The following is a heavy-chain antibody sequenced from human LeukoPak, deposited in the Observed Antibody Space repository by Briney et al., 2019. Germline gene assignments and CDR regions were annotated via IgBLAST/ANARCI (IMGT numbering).Heavy chain of an antibody. CDR1: GFTFSSYS. CDR3: ARDRRGSGWYWFDP. CDR2: ISSSSSTI. D-gene: IGHD6-19*01. Sequence: GGSLRLSCAASGFTFSSYSMNWVRQAPGKGLEWVSYISSSSSTIYYADSVKGRFTISRDNAKNSLYLQMNSLRAEDTAVYYYARDRRGSGWYWFDPWGQGTLVTVSS. J-gene: IGHJ5*02. V-gene: IGHV3-48*01.